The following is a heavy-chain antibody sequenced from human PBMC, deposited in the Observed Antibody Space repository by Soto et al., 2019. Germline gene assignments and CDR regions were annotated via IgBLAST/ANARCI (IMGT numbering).Heavy chain of an antibody. CDR3: AKGSGYSSGWYVR. CDR2: ISWNSGSI. CDR1: GFTFDDYA. D-gene: IGHD6-19*01. J-gene: IGHJ5*02. V-gene: IGHV3-9*01. Sequence: EVQLVESGGGLVQPGRSLRLSCAASGFTFDDYAMHWVRQAPGKGLEWVSGISWNSGSIGYADSVKGRLTISRDNAKNSLYLQMNSLRAEDTALYYCAKGSGYSSGWYVRWGQGTLVTVSS.